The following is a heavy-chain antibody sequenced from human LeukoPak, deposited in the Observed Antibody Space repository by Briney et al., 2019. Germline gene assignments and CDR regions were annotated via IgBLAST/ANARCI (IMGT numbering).Heavy chain of an antibody. CDR2: INHSGST. CDR3: ARLSGYYGSGSYFDAFDI. V-gene: IGHV4-34*01. D-gene: IGHD3-10*01. CDR1: GGSFSGYY. Sequence: SETLSLTCAVYGGSFSGYYWSWIRQPPGKGLEWIGEINHSGSTYYNPSLKSRVTISVDMSKNQFSLKLSSVTAADTAVYYCARLSGYYGSGSYFDAFDIWGQGTMVTVSS. J-gene: IGHJ3*02.